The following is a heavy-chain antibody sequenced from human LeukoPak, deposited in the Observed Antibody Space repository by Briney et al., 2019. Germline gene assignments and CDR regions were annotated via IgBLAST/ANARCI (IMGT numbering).Heavy chain of an antibody. CDR3: ACPKVGAASFDY. V-gene: IGHV1-69*06. D-gene: IGHD1-26*01. Sequence: GASVKVSCKASGGTFSSYAISWVRQAPGQGLEWMGGLIPIFGTANYPQRFQGRVKITADTPTSTAYMELNSLRSEDTAVYYCACPKVGAASFDYWGQGTLVTVSS. J-gene: IGHJ4*02. CDR1: GGTFSSYA. CDR2: LIPIFGTA.